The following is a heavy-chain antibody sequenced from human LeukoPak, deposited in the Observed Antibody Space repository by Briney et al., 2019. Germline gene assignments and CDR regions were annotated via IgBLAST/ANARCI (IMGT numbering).Heavy chain of an antibody. CDR2: ISSGGNT. CDR1: GFTVSSDY. V-gene: IGHV3-66*01. Sequence: GGSLRLSCAASGFTVSSDYMTWVRQAPGKGLEWVSIISSGGNTYYADTVKGRFTISRDKSKNTLYLQMHSLRAEDTAVYYCARDPYCSGTSCYQVWGLGTLVTVSS. J-gene: IGHJ4*02. D-gene: IGHD2-15*01. CDR3: ARDPYCSGTSCYQV.